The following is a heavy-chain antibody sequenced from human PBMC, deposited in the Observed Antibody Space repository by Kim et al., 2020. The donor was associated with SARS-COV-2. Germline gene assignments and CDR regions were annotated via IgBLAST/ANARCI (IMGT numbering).Heavy chain of an antibody. CDR2: IIPIFGIA. V-gene: IGHV1-69*04. D-gene: IGHD6-13*01. Sequence: SVKVSCKASGGTFSSYAISWVRQAPGQGLEWMGRIIPIFGIANYAQKFQGRVTITADKSTSTAYMELSSLRSEDTAVYYCARAPIAAAGILDYYYYMDVWGKGTTVTVSS. J-gene: IGHJ6*03. CDR3: ARAPIAAAGILDYYYYMDV. CDR1: GGTFSSYA.